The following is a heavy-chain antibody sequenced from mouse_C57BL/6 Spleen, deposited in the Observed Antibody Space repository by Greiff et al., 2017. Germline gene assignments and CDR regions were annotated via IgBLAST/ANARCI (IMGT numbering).Heavy chain of an antibody. Sequence: EVKLVESGGGLVKPGGSLKLSCAASGFTFSSYAMSWVRQTPEKRLEWVATISDGGSYTYYPDNVKGRFTISRDNAKNNLYLQMSHLHSEDTAMYYCARRYGSSYDYAMDDWGQGTSVTVSS. V-gene: IGHV5-4*03. CDR2: ISDGGSYT. CDR1: GFTFSSYA. D-gene: IGHD1-1*01. J-gene: IGHJ4*01. CDR3: ARRYGSSYDYAMDD.